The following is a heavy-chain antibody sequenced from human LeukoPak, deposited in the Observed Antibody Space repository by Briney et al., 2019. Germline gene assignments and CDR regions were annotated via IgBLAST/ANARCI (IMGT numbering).Heavy chain of an antibody. CDR2: INAGSGNT. V-gene: IGHV1-3*01. Sequence: ASVKFCCKASGYTFTSYAVQWMRQAPGQRLEWMGWINAGSGNTKYSQKFQGRVTITRDTSASTAYMELSSLRSEDTAVYYCATSASRSPYYFDYWGQGTLVTVSS. J-gene: IGHJ4*02. CDR1: GYTFTSYA. CDR3: ATSASRSPYYFDY. D-gene: IGHD6-6*01.